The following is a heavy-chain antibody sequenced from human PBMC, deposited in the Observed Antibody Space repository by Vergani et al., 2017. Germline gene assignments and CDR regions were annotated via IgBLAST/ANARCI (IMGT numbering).Heavy chain of an antibody. J-gene: IGHJ3*02. CDR3: ARGADYYDSSGYYPDAFDI. CDR2: INPSGGST. D-gene: IGHD3-22*01. V-gene: IGHV1-46*03. CDR1: GYTFTSYY. Sequence: QVQLVQSGAEVKKPGASVKFSCKASGYTFTSYYMHWVRQAPGQGLEWMGIINPSGGSTSYAQKFQGRVTMTRDTSTSTVYMELSSLRSEDTAVYYCARGADYYDSSGYYPDAFDIWGQGTMVTVSS.